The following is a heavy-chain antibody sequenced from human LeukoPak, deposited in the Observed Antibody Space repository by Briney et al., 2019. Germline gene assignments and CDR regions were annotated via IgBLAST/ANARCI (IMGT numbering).Heavy chain of an antibody. D-gene: IGHD5-12*01. CDR2: INHSGST. Sequence: SETLSLTCAVYGGSFSGYYWSWIRQPPGKGLEWIGEINHSGSTNYNPSLKSRVTISVDTSKNQFSLKLSSVTAADTAVYYCARDLEGVATSKPTHDAFDIWGQGTMVTVSS. CDR3: ARDLEGVATSKPTHDAFDI. CDR1: GGSFSGYY. V-gene: IGHV4-34*01. J-gene: IGHJ3*02.